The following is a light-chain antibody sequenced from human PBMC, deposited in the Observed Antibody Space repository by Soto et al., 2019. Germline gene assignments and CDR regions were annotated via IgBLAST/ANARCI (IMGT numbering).Light chain of an antibody. Sequence: QSVLTQPPSVSGAPGQRVTLSCTGNSSNLGAGYDVHWYQHLPGAAPKLVIFGNRNRPSGVPERFSGSKSGTSASLAITGLQAEDEADYGCQAYDYSLTASVFGGGTQLTVL. CDR3: QAYDYSLTASV. J-gene: IGLJ3*02. V-gene: IGLV1-40*01. CDR2: GNR. CDR1: SSNLGAGYD.